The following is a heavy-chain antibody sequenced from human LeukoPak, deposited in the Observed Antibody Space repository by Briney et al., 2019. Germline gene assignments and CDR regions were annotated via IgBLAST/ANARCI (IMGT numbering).Heavy chain of an antibody. CDR1: GGSFSGYY. V-gene: IGHV4-34*01. D-gene: IGHD6-6*01. J-gene: IGHJ6*03. CDR2: INHSGST. CDR3: ARNAARDYYYYYYMDV. Sequence: PSETLSLTCAVYGGSFSGYYWSWIRQPPGKGLEWIGEINHSGSTNYNPSLKSRVTISVDTSKNQFSLKLSSVTAADTAVYYCARNAARDYYYYYYMDVWGKGTTVTVSS.